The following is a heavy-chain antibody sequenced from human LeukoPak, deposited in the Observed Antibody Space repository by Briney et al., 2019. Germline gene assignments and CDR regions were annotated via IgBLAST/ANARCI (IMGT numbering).Heavy chain of an antibody. V-gene: IGHV3-30-3*01. D-gene: IGHD6-6*01. J-gene: IGHJ4*02. CDR2: ISYDGSNK. CDR3: ARDKYSSSSGVDY. Sequence: PGGSLRLSCAASGFTFSSYAMHWVRQAPGKGLEWVAVISYDGSNKYYADSVKGRFTISRDNSKNTLYLQMNSLRGEDTAVYYCARDKYSSSSGVDYWGQGTLVTVSS. CDR1: GFTFSSYA.